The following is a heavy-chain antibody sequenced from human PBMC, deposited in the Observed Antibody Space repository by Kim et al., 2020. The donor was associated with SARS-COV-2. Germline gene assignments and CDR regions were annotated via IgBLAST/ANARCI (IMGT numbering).Heavy chain of an antibody. CDR3: ARDKSTGVRGFYFDP. Sequence: GGSLRLSCAASGYTFSSYSISWVHQAPGKGLEWISYITSSSSTIYYADSVKGRFTISRDNAKSSLFLQMDSLRDEDTAVYYCARDKSTGVRGFYFDPWGQGTLVTVSS. V-gene: IGHV3-48*02. CDR2: ITSSSSTI. D-gene: IGHD3-10*01. J-gene: IGHJ5*02. CDR1: GYTFSSYS.